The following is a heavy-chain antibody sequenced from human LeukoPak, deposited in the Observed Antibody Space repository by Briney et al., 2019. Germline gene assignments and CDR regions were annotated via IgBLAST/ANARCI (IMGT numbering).Heavy chain of an antibody. D-gene: IGHD3-9*01. CDR1: GGSFSGYY. V-gene: IGHV4-34*01. CDR3: ARGDLRYFDWLSSYGMDV. CDR2: INHSGST. Sequence: SETLSLTCAVYGGSFSGYYWSWIRQPPGKGLEWNGEINHSGSTNYNPSLKSRVTISVDTSKNQFSLKLSSVTAADTAVYYCARGDLRYFDWLSSYGMDVWGKGTTVTVSS. J-gene: IGHJ6*04.